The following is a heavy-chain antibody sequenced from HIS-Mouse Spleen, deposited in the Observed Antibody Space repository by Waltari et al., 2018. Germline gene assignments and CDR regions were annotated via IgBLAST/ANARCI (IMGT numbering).Heavy chain of an antibody. Sequence: QLQLQESGPGLVKPSETLSLTCTVSGGSISSSSYYWGWIRQPPGKGLEWIGSIYYRGGTSCNPSVKGRVTISVDTSKNQFSLKLSSVTAADTAVYYCAREIPYSSSWYDWYFDLWGRGTLVTVSS. CDR1: GGSISSSSYY. CDR2: IYYRGGT. CDR3: AREIPYSSSWYDWYFDL. J-gene: IGHJ2*01. D-gene: IGHD6-13*01. V-gene: IGHV4-39*07.